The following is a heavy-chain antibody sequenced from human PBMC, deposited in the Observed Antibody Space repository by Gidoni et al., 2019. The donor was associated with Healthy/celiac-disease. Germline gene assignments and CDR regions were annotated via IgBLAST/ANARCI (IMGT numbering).Heavy chain of an antibody. D-gene: IGHD3-10*01. CDR3: ARLLPYYGMDV. J-gene: IGHJ6*02. Sequence: DVQLVQSGAAVNKPGASLKISCQGSGYSFTSYWLGWVRQMLGKGLEWMGIVYPGDSDTRYSPSFQGQVTISADKSISTAYLQWSSLKASDTAMDYCARLLPYYGMDVWGQGTTVTVSS. V-gene: IGHV5-51*01. CDR2: VYPGDSDT. CDR1: GYSFTSYW.